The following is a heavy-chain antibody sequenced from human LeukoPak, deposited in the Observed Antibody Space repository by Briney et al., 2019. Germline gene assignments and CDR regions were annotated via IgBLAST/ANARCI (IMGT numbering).Heavy chain of an antibody. CDR2: INPNSGGT. V-gene: IGHV1-2*02. CDR1: GYTFTGYY. J-gene: IGHJ4*02. D-gene: IGHD7-27*01. Sequence: ASVKVSCKASGYTFTGYYMHWVRQAPGQGVEWMGWINPNSGGTNYAQKFQGRVTMTRDTSISTAYMELSRLRSDDTAVYYCARVAGANPRTYYFDYWGQGTLVTVSS. CDR3: ARVAGANPRTYYFDY.